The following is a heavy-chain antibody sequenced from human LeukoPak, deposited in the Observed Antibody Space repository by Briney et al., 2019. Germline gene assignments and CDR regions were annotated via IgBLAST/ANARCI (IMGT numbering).Heavy chain of an antibody. CDR2: TSYDGSSE. D-gene: IGHD2-2*01. J-gene: IGHJ4*02. CDR3: ARALSQGAGAAVPSAPIDY. Sequence: GGSLRLSCAASGLTFSDYVLYWVRQAPGKGLEWVAVTSYDGSSEYYTDSVKGRFTVSRDNSRSTLYLQMNSQRVEDTGVYYCARALSQGAGAAVPSAPIDYWGQGTLVTVSS. CDR1: GLTFSDYV. V-gene: IGHV3-30-3*01.